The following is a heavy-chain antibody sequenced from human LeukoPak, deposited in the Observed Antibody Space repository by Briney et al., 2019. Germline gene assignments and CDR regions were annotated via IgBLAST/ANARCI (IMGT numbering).Heavy chain of an antibody. Sequence: GASVKVSCKASGYTFTGYYMHWVRQAPGQGLEWMGWINPNSGGTNYAQKFQGRVTMTRDTSISTAYMELSRLRSDDTAVYYCAREIVLVTGMFDYWGQGTLVTVSS. V-gene: IGHV1-2*02. CDR1: GYTFTGYY. D-gene: IGHD2-21*02. CDR2: INPNSGGT. J-gene: IGHJ4*02. CDR3: AREIVLVTGMFDY.